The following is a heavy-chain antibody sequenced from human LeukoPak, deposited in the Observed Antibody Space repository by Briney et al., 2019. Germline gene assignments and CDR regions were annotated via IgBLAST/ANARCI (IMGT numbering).Heavy chain of an antibody. CDR1: GESFSGYY. CDR3: ARNREPAATIDY. Sequence: PSETLSLTCAVYGESFSGYYWNWIRQPPGKGLEWIGEINYSGRSNYNPSLESRVTISVDTSKNQISLKLTSVTAADTAVYYCARNREPAATIDYWGQGTLVTVSS. CDR2: INYSGRS. J-gene: IGHJ4*02. V-gene: IGHV4-34*01. D-gene: IGHD2-2*01.